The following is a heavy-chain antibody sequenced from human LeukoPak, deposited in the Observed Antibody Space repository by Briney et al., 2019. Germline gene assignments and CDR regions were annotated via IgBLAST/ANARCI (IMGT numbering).Heavy chain of an antibody. J-gene: IGHJ6*03. CDR2: IIPIFGTA. Sequence: SVKVSCKASGGTFSSYAISWVRQAPGQGLEWMGGIIPIFGTANYAQKFQGRVTITTDESTSTAYMELSSLRSEDTAVYYCARSTVTMWVSYYYYMDVWGKGTTVTVSS. CDR1: GGTFSSYA. D-gene: IGHD4-17*01. CDR3: ARSTVTMWVSYYYYMDV. V-gene: IGHV1-69*05.